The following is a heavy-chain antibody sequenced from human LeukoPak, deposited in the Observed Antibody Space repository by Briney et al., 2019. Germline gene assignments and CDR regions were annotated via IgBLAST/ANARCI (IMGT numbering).Heavy chain of an antibody. Sequence: GGSLRLSCVASGLTFSSHAMTWVRQTPEKGLEWVSGITGSGATTYYADSVKGRFTISRDNSRNTLYLQMNSLRAEDTAVYYCARGGSCSSTSCYDAFDIWGQGTMVTVSS. J-gene: IGHJ3*02. CDR1: GLTFSSHA. V-gene: IGHV3-23*01. CDR2: ITGSGATT. CDR3: ARGGSCSSTSCYDAFDI. D-gene: IGHD2-2*01.